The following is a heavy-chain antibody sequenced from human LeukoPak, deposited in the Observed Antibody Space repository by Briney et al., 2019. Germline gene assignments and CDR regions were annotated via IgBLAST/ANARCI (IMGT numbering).Heavy chain of an antibody. Sequence: PGGSLRLSCAASGFTFSSYSMNWARQAPGKGLEWVSSISSSSSYIYYADSVKGRFTISRDNAKNSLYLQMNSLRAEDTAVYYCARYDSSGYYPDYWGQGTLVTVSS. CDR2: ISSSSSYI. CDR1: GFTFSSYS. J-gene: IGHJ4*02. CDR3: ARYDSSGYYPDY. V-gene: IGHV3-21*01. D-gene: IGHD3-22*01.